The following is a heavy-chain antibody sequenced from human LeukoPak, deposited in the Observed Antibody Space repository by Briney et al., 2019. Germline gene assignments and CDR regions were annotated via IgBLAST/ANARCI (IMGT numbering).Heavy chain of an antibody. CDR1: GFRFTIHW. CDR2: IKQDGSEK. CDR3: ARDRPHYVTTHLFDP. D-gene: IGHD3-10*02. Sequence: GGSLRLSCAVSGFRFTIHWMSWVRQAPGKGLEWVANIKQDGSEKYYVESVKGRFTISRDNAKNSLYLQMNSLRAEDTAIYYCARDRPHYVTTHLFDPWGQGTLVTVSS. V-gene: IGHV3-7*01. J-gene: IGHJ5*02.